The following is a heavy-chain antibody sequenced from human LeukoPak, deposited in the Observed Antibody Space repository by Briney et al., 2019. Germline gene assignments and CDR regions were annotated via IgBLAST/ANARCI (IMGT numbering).Heavy chain of an antibody. Sequence: GASVKVSCKVSGHSLSDLNIQWVRQAPGKGIERMGGFDPEQATTIYAQKFQGRLTMTEEMSTDTVYMELSSLTSEDTAVYYCATRSGDFWSGFENWGQGTLVTVSS. CDR3: ATRSGDFWSGFEN. J-gene: IGHJ4*02. CDR2: FDPEQATT. V-gene: IGHV1-24*01. D-gene: IGHD3-3*01. CDR1: GHSLSDLN.